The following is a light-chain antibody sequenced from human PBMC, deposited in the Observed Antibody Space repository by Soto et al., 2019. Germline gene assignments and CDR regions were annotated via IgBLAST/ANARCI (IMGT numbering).Light chain of an antibody. J-gene: IGKJ1*01. CDR3: IQDYNCPVT. CDR2: AAS. Sequence: AIQITQSPSSLSAYVPHSVTITCRSSQGTRNDLGWYQQKPGKATKLLIYAASSLQSGVPSRFSGSGSGTDFTLTISSLQTEDFATYYCIQDYNCPVTFGQGTKVDIK. V-gene: IGKV1-6*01. CDR1: QGTRND.